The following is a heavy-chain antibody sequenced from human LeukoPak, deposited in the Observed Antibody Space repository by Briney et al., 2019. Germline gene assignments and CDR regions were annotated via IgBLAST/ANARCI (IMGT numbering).Heavy chain of an antibody. CDR1: GFTVSSNY. CDR3: AKGEFRLTTVTRPES. V-gene: IGHV3-53*01. J-gene: IGHJ4*02. CDR2: IYSGGST. Sequence: GGSLRLSCAASGFTVSSNYMSWVRQAPGKGLEWVSVIYSGGSTYYADSVKGRFTISRDNSKNTLYLQMNSLRAEDTAVYYCAKGEFRLTTVTRPESWGQGTLVTVSS. D-gene: IGHD4-17*01.